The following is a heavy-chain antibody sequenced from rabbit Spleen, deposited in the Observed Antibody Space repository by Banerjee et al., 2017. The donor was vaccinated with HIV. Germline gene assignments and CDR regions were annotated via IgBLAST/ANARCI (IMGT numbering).Heavy chain of an antibody. Sequence: QSLEESGGDLVKPGASLTLTCTASGFDFSTHGMCWVRQAPGKGLEWIGYIDPVFGSTDYASWAKGRFTISKTSSTTVTLQMTSLTAADTATYFCARNPVFSYSNLWGQGTLVTVS. D-gene: IGHD7-1*01. J-gene: IGHJ4*01. CDR3: ARNPVFSYSNL. CDR2: IDPVFGST. V-gene: IGHV1S40*01. CDR1: GFDFSTHG.